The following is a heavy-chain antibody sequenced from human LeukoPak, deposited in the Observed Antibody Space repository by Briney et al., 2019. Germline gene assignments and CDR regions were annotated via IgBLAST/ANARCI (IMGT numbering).Heavy chain of an antibody. CDR3: ATDQEPYYYYGMDV. CDR2: FDPEDGET. J-gene: IGHJ6*02. Sequence: ASVKVSCKVSGYTLTELSMHWVRQAPGKGLEWMGGFDPEDGETIYAQKFQGRVTMTEDTSTDTAYMELSSLRSEDTAVYYSATDQEPYYYYGMDVWGQGTTVTVSS. V-gene: IGHV1-24*01. CDR1: GYTLTELS. D-gene: IGHD1-26*01.